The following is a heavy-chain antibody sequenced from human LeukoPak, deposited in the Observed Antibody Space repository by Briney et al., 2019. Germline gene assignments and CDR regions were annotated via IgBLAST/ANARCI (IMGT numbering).Heavy chain of an antibody. D-gene: IGHD6-13*01. J-gene: IGHJ3*02. CDR3: ARYQTPIAAAGSRYAFDI. V-gene: IGHV4-59*01. CDR2: IYYSGST. Sequence: ASETLSLTCTVSGGSISSYYWSWIRQPPGKGLEWIGYIYYSGSTSYNPSLKSRVTISVDTSKNQFSLELSSVTAADTAMYFCARYQTPIAAAGSRYAFDIWGQGTMVTVSS. CDR1: GGSISSYY.